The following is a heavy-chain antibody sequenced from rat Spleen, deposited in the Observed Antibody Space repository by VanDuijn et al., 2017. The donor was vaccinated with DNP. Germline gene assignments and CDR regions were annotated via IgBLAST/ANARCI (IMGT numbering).Heavy chain of an antibody. CDR1: GFSFRNYG. J-gene: IGHJ2*01. CDR3: TRDLDYGYNYAFDY. CDR2: ITGSGGTT. D-gene: IGHD1-9*01. V-gene: IGHV5S13*01. Sequence: EVQLVESGGGLVQPGRSMKLSCAASGFSFRNYGMAWVRQTPTKGLEWVASITGSGGTTYYPDSVKGRFTISRDNAKNTLYLQMNGLRSEDTATYYCTRDLDYGYNYAFDYWGQGVMVTVSS.